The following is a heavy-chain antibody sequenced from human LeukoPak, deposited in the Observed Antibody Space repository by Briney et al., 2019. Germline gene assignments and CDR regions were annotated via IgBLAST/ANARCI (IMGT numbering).Heavy chain of an antibody. Sequence: PGGSLRLSCAASGFTFSSYAMHWVRQAPGKGLEWVAVISYDGSNKYYADSVKGRFTISRDNSKNTLYLQMNSLRAEDTAVYYCARRYERWLQFSFDYWGQGTLVTVSS. CDR1: GFTFSSYA. V-gene: IGHV3-30-3*01. CDR3: ARRYERWLQFSFDY. D-gene: IGHD5-24*01. J-gene: IGHJ4*02. CDR2: ISYDGSNK.